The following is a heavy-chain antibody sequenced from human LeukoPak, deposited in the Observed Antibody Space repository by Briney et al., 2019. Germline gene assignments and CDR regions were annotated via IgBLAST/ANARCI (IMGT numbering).Heavy chain of an antibody. J-gene: IGHJ5*02. Sequence: SVKVSCKASGGTLSSYAISWVRQAPGQGLELMGGIIPIFGTANYAQKFQGRVTITADESTSTAYMELSSLRSEDTAVYYCARKAGGSSGWYEVYNWFDPWGQGTLVTVSS. CDR2: IIPIFGTA. CDR3: ARKAGGSSGWYEVYNWFDP. CDR1: GGTLSSYA. D-gene: IGHD6-19*01. V-gene: IGHV1-69*13.